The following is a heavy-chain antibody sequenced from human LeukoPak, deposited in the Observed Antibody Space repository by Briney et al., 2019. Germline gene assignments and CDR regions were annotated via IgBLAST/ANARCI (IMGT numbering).Heavy chain of an antibody. J-gene: IGHJ3*02. D-gene: IGHD6-13*01. CDR3: ARWLPLGSSWYGVPAFDI. Sequence: SGTLSLTCEVSGGSFTGYYRTWMRQPPGQGLEWIGSIYYSGSTYYNPSLKSRVTISVDTSKNQFSLKLSSVTAADTAVYYCARWLPLGSSWYGVPAFDIWGQGTMVTVSS. CDR1: GGSFTGYY. CDR2: IYYSGST. V-gene: IGHV4-34*01.